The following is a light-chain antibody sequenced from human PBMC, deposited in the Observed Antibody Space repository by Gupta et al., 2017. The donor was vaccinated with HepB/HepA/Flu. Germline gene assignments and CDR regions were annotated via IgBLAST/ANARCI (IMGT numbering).Light chain of an antibody. CDR1: SSDVYNSNY. J-gene: IGLJ1*01. CDR3: CSYTITTTSFI. CDR2: DVS. Sequence: QSVLTQPAYVSGSPRQSITISSTGTSSDVYNSNYVSGYQHHPGKGPKLIIYDVSNRPSGVSTRFSGSRSGNTASLTSSGLQGEDEADYYCCSYTITTTSFIFGTGTKVTVI. V-gene: IGLV2-14*03.